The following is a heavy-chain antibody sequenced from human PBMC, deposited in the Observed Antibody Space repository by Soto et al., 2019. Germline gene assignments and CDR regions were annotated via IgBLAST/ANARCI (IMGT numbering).Heavy chain of an antibody. CDR2: ISSNGGST. J-gene: IGHJ1*01. Sequence: GGSLRLSCSASGFTFSSYAMHWVRQAPGKGLEYVSAISSNGGSTYYADSVKGRFTISRDNSKNTLYLQMSSLRAEDTAVYYCVKTRYYRTEYFQHWGQGTLVTVSS. V-gene: IGHV3-64D*06. CDR1: GFTFSSYA. CDR3: VKTRYYRTEYFQH. D-gene: IGHD3-22*01.